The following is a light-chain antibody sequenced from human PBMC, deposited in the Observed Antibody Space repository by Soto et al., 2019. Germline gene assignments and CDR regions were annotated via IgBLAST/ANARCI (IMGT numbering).Light chain of an antibody. CDR2: AAS. J-gene: IGKJ4*01. V-gene: IGKV1-39*01. CDR1: ESISTW. CDR3: QLSYFIPHT. Sequence: DIKMNHSPSSLSASVGDRVTITCRASESISTWLAWYQQKPGKAPKLLIYAASSLQSGVPSRFSGSGSGTDFTLTISSLQPEDFATYYCQLSYFIPHTFGGGGKVDIK.